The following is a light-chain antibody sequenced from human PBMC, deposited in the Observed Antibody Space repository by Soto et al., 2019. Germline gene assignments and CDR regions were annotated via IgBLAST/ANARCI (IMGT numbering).Light chain of an antibody. CDR1: QSVTSRY. CDR2: GVS. CDR3: QQYSTLPHT. V-gene: IGKV3-20*01. J-gene: IGKJ2*01. Sequence: ENVLTQSPGTLSLSPGERATLSCRATQSVTSRYFAWYQQKPGQAPRLLIYGVSSRATDIPDRFSGSGSGTGFTLTISRLEPEDFVVYYCQQYSTLPHTFGQGTKLEVK.